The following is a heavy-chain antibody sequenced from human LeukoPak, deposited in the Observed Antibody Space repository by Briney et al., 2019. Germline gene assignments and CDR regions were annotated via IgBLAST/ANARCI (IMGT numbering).Heavy chain of an antibody. CDR3: ARRSGIAVAGAFDY. D-gene: IGHD6-19*01. CDR1: GFTFSGSC. CDR2: IRYRGSDK. Sequence: GESLRLSCAASGFTFSGSCMHWVRQAPGKGLEWVAFIRYRGSDKFYADSVKGRFTISRDNSKNTLYLQMNSLRAEDTAVYYCARRSGIAVAGAFDYWGQGTLVTVSS. V-gene: IGHV3-30*02. J-gene: IGHJ4*02.